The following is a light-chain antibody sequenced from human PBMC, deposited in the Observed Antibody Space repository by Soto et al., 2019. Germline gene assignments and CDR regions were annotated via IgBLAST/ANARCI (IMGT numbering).Light chain of an antibody. CDR1: QSVSIY. CDR3: QQRINWPLT. CDR2: DAS. V-gene: IGKV3-11*01. J-gene: IGKJ4*01. Sequence: VLTQSPATLSLSPGERATLSCRASQSVSIYLAWYQQKPGQAPRLLIYDASNRATGIPARFSGSGPGTDFTLTIDSLEPEDSAVYYCQQRINWPLTFGGGTKVEIK.